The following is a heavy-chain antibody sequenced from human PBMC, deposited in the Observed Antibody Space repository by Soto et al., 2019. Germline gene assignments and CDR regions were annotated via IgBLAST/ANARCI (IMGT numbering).Heavy chain of an antibody. D-gene: IGHD7-27*01. J-gene: IGHJ4*02. V-gene: IGHV1-18*01. Sequence: QVQLVQSGAEVKKPGASVRVSCKASGYTFTRYGISWVRQAPGQGPEWMGWISPFNGNTNFAQKLQGRLTMTTESSTTTVYMELRSLRSDDTAVYYCARDNLGQPFDYWGQGTLVTVSS. CDR2: ISPFNGNT. CDR3: ARDNLGQPFDY. CDR1: GYTFTRYG.